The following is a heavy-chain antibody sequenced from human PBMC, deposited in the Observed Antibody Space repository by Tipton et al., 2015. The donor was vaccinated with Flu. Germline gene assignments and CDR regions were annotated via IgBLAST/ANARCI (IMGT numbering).Heavy chain of an antibody. V-gene: IGHV3-13*01. CDR2: IGTAGDT. CDR1: GFTFSSYD. J-gene: IGHJ5*02. CDR3: ARDRVATIIFESVRFDP. D-gene: IGHD5-12*01. Sequence: SLRLSCAASGFTFSSYDMHWVRQATGKGLEWVSAIGTAGDTYYPGSVKGRFTISRENAKNSLYLQMNSLRAGDTAVYYCARDRVATIIFESVRFDPWGQGTLVTVSS.